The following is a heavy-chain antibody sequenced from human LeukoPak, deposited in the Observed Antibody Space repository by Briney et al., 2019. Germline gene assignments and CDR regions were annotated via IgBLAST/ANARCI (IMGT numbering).Heavy chain of an antibody. CDR2: ISSGSSII. Sequence: GSLRLSCAASGFSFSAYSMNWVRQAPGKGLEWVSYISSGSSIIYYTDSVKGRFTISRDSARSSLYLQMNSLRAEDTAVYYCARGGGLDVWGQGATVTVSS. CDR1: GFSFSAYS. CDR3: ARGGGLDV. V-gene: IGHV3-48*01. J-gene: IGHJ6*02. D-gene: IGHD3-16*01.